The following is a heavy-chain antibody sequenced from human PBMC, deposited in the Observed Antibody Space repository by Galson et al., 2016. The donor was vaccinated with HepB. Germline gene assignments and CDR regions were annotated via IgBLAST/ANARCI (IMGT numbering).Heavy chain of an antibody. D-gene: IGHD3/OR15-3a*01. CDR3: ATDGSCGTKGDCFES. CDR1: GLRFDDHA. Sequence: SLRLSCAASGLRFDDHAIHWVRQAPGKGLEWVAGISWNSGRIGYADSVKGRFTISRDDSQEILYLQINSLRAEDTAVYYCATDGSCGTKGDCFESWGQGTQVTV. V-gene: IGHV3-9*01. J-gene: IGHJ4*02. CDR2: ISWNSGRI.